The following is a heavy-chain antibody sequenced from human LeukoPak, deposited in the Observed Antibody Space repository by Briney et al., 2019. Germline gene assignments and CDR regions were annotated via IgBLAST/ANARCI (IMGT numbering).Heavy chain of an antibody. J-gene: IGHJ4*02. CDR1: GGSISSSSSY. V-gene: IGHV4-39*01. CDR2: IYYSGST. Sequence: SETLSLTCTVSGGSISSSSSYWGWIRQPPGKGLEWIGSIYYSGSTYYNPSLKSRVTISVDTSKNQFSLKLSSVTAADTAVYYCARHVGDYYDSSGYYYEKYYFDYWGQGTLVTVSS. CDR3: ARHVGDYYDSSGYYYEKYYFDY. D-gene: IGHD3-22*01.